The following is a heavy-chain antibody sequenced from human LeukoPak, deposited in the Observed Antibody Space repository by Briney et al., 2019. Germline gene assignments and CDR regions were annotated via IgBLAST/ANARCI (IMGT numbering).Heavy chain of an antibody. V-gene: IGHV4-59*01. J-gene: IGHJ4*02. CDR1: GDSISSYY. D-gene: IGHD5-12*01. CDR2: IYYSGST. CDR3: ARGIYSGYDRSFDY. Sequence: SETLSLTCTVSGDSISSYYWSWIRQPPGKGLEWIGYIYYSGSTNYNPSLESRVTISLDTSKNQFSLKLSSVTAADTAVYYCARGIYSGYDRSFDYWGQGTLVTVSS.